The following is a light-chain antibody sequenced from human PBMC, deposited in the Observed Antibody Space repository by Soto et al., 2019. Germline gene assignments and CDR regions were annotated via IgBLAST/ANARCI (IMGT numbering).Light chain of an antibody. Sequence: EMVLTQSPATLSGSPGERVTLSCRASRSISRNLAWYQQKAGQAPRLLIYGASTRATDIPDRFSGRGSGTEFTLTINGLQSEDFATYYCQPHNNWPVVTFGGGTRVEIK. V-gene: IGKV3-15*01. CDR3: QPHNNWPVVT. CDR2: GAS. CDR1: RSISRN. J-gene: IGKJ4*01.